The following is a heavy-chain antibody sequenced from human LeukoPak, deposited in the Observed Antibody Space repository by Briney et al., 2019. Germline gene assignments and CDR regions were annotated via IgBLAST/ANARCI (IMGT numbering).Heavy chain of an antibody. V-gene: IGHV3-53*01. J-gene: IGHJ4*02. CDR1: GFTVSSNY. CDR3: AKASYCSGGSCPGYYFDY. D-gene: IGHD2-15*01. Sequence: PGGSLRLSCAASGFTVSSNYMSWVRQAPGKGLEWVSVIYSGGSTYYADSVKGRFTISRDNSKNTLYLQVNSLRAGDTAVYYCAKASYCSGGSCPGYYFDYWGQGTLVTVSS. CDR2: IYSGGST.